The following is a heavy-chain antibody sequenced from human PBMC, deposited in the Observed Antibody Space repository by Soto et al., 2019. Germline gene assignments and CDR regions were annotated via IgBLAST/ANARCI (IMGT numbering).Heavy chain of an antibody. J-gene: IGHJ6*03. D-gene: IGHD3-3*01. Sequence: SETLSLTCTVSAGSISSYYWLWFRQLPGKGLEWIGYIYYSGSTNYNPSLKSRVTISVDTSKSQFSLKLSSVTAADTAVYYCARGEGDQLYGYYQNHKAVWSKGTPLP. CDR1: AGSISSYY. CDR2: IYYSGST. V-gene: IGHV4-59*01. CDR3: ARGEGDQLYGYYQNHKAV.